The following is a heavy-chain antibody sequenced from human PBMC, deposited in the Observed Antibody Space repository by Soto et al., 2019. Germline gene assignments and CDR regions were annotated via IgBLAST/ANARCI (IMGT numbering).Heavy chain of an antibody. Sequence: SETLSLTCTVSGGSISSGDYYWSWIRQPPGKGLEWIGYIYYSGSTYYNPSLKSRVTISVDTSKNQFSLKLSSVTAADTAVYYCARLAVLRYFDWLSSYVTYFDYWGQGTLVTVSS. CDR2: IYYSGST. V-gene: IGHV4-30-4*01. D-gene: IGHD3-9*01. J-gene: IGHJ4*02. CDR1: GGSISSGDYY. CDR3: ARLAVLRYFDWLSSYVTYFDY.